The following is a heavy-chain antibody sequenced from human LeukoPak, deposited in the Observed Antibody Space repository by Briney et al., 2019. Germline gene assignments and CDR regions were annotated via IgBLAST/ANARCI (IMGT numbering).Heavy chain of an antibody. CDR1: GGSISSSSSY. Sequence: SETLSLTCTVSGGSISSSSSYWAWIRQPPGKGLEWIGSTYYTGSTYRNPSLKSRFTISVDTSKNQFSLKLSSVTAADTAVYYCARHEPPEGEGGTFDYWGQGTLVTVSS. J-gene: IGHJ4*02. CDR2: TYYTGST. V-gene: IGHV4-39*01. CDR3: ARHEPPEGEGGTFDY.